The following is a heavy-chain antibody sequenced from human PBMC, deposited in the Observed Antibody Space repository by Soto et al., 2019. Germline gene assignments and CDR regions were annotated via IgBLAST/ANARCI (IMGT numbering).Heavy chain of an antibody. CDR2: ISHSGRT. J-gene: IGHJ6*03. V-gene: IGHV4-34*01. CDR3: ARGRYPRNPYIAARNHPPVLVVYYMDG. D-gene: IGHD6-6*01. CDR1: GGSFSGHY. Sequence: SETLSLTCAVSGGSFSGHYWIWVRQPPGKGLEWIGEISHSGRTNYNPSLKSRVTISVETSKNHFSLKLTSVTAADTAVYYCARGRYPRNPYIAARNHPPVLVVYYMDGWGKGTTVTVS.